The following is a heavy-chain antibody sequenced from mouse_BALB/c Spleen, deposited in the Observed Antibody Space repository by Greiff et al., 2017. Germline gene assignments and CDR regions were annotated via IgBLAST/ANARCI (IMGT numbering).Heavy chain of an antibody. D-gene: IGHD4-1*01. CDR2: IDPENGDT. CDR3: NGSWDGGDY. V-gene: IGHV14-4*02. J-gene: IGHJ2*01. Sequence: EVQLQQSGAELVRSGASVKLSCTASGFNIKDYYMHWVKQRPEQGLEWIGWIDPENGDTEYAPKFQGKATMTADTSSNTAYLQLSSLTSEDTAVYYCNGSWDGGDYWGQGTTLTVSS. CDR1: GFNIKDYY.